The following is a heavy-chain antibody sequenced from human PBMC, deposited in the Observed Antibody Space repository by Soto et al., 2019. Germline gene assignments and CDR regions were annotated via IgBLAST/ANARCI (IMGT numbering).Heavy chain of an antibody. CDR2: IDSGGGT. V-gene: IGHV3-53*01. J-gene: IGHJ4*02. Sequence: EVRLVESGGGLIQPGGSLRLSCAVSGLSVSRNYMAWVRQAPGKGLEWVSLIDSGGGTYYADSVKGRFAVSRDNYRNMLYLQMNSLRVEDTAVYYCARKDGLTLLDYWGQGSLVTVSS. CDR1: GLSVSRNY. D-gene: IGHD3-9*01. CDR3: ARKDGLTLLDY.